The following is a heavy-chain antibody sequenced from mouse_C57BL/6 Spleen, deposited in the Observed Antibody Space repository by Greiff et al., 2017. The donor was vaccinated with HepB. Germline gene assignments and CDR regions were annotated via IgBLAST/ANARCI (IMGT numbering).Heavy chain of an antibody. CDR2: IYPSDSET. D-gene: IGHD1-1*01. Sequence: QVQLQQPGAELVRPGSSVKLSCKASGYTFTSYWMDWVKQRPGQGLEWIGNIYPSDSETHYNQKFKDKATLTVDKSSSTAYMQLSSLTSEDSAVYYCERSYSFLDYWGQGTSVTVSS. V-gene: IGHV1-61*01. CDR3: ERSYSFLDY. CDR1: GYTFTSYW. J-gene: IGHJ4*01.